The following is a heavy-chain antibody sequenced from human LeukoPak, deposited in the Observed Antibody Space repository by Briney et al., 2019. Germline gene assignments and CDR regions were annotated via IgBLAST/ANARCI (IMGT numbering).Heavy chain of an antibody. CDR1: GFTFSSYA. V-gene: IGHV3-30-3*01. D-gene: IGHD3-3*01. J-gene: IGHJ4*02. CDR2: ISYDGSNK. Sequence: PGGSLRLSCAASGFTFSSYAMHWVRQAPGKGLEWVAVISYDGSNKYYADSVKGRFTISRDNSKNTLYLQMNSLRAEDTAVYYCARDHQYYDFWSGYYPTSLGYWGQGTLLTVSS. CDR3: ARDHQYYDFWSGYYPTSLGY.